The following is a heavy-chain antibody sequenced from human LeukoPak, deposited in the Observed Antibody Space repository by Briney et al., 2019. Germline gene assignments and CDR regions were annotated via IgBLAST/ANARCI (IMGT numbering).Heavy chain of an antibody. J-gene: IGHJ5*02. CDR1: GGSFSGYY. D-gene: IGHD5-18*01. Sequence: PSETLSLTCAVYGGSFSGYYWSWIRQPLGKGLEWIGEINHSGSTNYNPSLKSRVTISVDTSKNQFSLKLSSVTAADTAVYYCARAPRGYSYGYWFDPWGQGTLVTVSS. CDR3: ARAPRGYSYGYWFDP. V-gene: IGHV4-34*01. CDR2: INHSGST.